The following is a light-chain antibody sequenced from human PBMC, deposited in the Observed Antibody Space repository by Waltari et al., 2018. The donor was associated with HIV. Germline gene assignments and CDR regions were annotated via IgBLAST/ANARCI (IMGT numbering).Light chain of an antibody. Sequence: SELAQDPAVAVALGKTVRITCQGDRARSNYESRYQQKPGQAPVLVVYGENNRPSGIPDRFSGSTSGNTASLTIAGAQAEDEADYYCNSRDSSGHWFFGGGTKVTVL. J-gene: IGLJ3*02. CDR1: RARSNY. V-gene: IGLV3-19*01. CDR3: NSRDSSGHWF. CDR2: GEN.